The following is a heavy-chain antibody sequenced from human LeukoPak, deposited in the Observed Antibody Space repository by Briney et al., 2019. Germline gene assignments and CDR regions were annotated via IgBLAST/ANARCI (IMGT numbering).Heavy chain of an antibody. CDR2: ISSSSSYI. V-gene: IGHV3-21*01. CDR1: GFTFSSYS. D-gene: IGHD5-18*01. Sequence: GGSLRLSCAASGFTFSSYSMNWVRQAPGKGLEWVSSISSSSSYIYYADSVKGRFTISRDNAKNSLYLQMNRLRAEDTAVYYCARAGYSYGPHDYWGQGTLVTVSS. CDR3: ARAGYSYGPHDY. J-gene: IGHJ4*02.